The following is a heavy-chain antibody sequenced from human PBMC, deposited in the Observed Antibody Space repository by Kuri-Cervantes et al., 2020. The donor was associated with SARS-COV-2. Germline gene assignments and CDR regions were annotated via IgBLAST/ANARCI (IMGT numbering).Heavy chain of an antibody. D-gene: IGHD6-6*01. CDR3: ARDLGSSSSPDDAFDI. CDR1: GGTFSSYA. Sequence: SVKVSCKASGGTFSSYAISWVRQAPGQGLEWMGGIIPIFGTANYAQRFQGRVTITADESTSTAYTELSSLRSEDTAVYYCARDLGSSSSPDDAFDIWGQGTMVTVSS. CDR2: IIPIFGTA. V-gene: IGHV1-69*13. J-gene: IGHJ3*02.